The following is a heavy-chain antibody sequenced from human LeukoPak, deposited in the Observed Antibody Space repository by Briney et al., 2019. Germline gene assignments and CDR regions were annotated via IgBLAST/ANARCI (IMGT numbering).Heavy chain of an antibody. D-gene: IGHD3-22*01. Sequence: SETLSLTCIVSGYSISGGYYWDWLRQPPGKGLEWIGGIDHSGNTHYNPSLKNRVTISADTSKNEFSLKLSSVTATDTAVYYCARVPHSVEGSMKAVFIHYFDYWGQGSLVTVSS. J-gene: IGHJ4*02. CDR1: GYSISGGYY. CDR3: ARVPHSVEGSMKAVFIHYFDY. V-gene: IGHV4-38-2*02. CDR2: IDHSGNT.